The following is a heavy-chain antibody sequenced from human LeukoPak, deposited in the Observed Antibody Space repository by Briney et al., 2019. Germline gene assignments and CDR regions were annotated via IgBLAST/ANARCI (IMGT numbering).Heavy chain of an antibody. CDR2: INPNSGGT. V-gene: IGHV1-2*02. CDR1: GYTFTGYY. J-gene: IGHJ4*02. CDR3: ARSIAAASNY. Sequence: ASVKVSCKASGYTFTGYYIHWVRQAPGQGLEWMGWINPNSGGTNYAQKFQGRVTMTRDTSISTAYMELSRLRSDDTAVYYCARSIAAASNYWGQGTLVTVSS. D-gene: IGHD6-13*01.